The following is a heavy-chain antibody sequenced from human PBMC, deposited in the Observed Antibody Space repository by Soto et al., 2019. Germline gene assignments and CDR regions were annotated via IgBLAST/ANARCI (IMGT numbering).Heavy chain of an antibody. CDR2: ISSSGSIV. CDR3: ARDPTGDHDY. CDR1: GFTFIGYS. D-gene: IGHD7-27*01. Sequence: PGGSLRLSCAASGFTFIGYSMNWVLQAPGKGLEWVSYISSSGSIVYYTDSVKGRFTISRDNAESSLYLQMNSLRDEDTAGEYCARDPTGDHDYRGQGTLVTVAS. J-gene: IGHJ4*02. V-gene: IGHV3-48*02.